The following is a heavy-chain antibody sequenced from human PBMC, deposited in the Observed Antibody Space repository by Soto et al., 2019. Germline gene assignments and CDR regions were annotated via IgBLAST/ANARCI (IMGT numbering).Heavy chain of an antibody. V-gene: IGHV1-2*04. Sequence: ASVKVSCKASGYTFTGYYMHWVRQAPGQGLEWMGWINPNSGGTNYAQKFQGWVTMTRDTSISTAYMELSRLRSDDTAVYYYARGSLLRFLEWLPHDYGMDVWGQGTTVTVSS. J-gene: IGHJ6*02. CDR3: ARGSLLRFLEWLPHDYGMDV. D-gene: IGHD3-3*01. CDR2: INPNSGGT. CDR1: GYTFTGYY.